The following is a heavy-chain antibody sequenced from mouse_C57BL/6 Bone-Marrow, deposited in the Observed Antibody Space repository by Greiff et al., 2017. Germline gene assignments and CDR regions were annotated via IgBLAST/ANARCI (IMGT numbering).Heavy chain of an antibody. J-gene: IGHJ3*01. CDR3: GRSDYGPWCAY. CDR2: INPSSGYT. D-gene: IGHD1-2*01. CDR1: GYTFTSYT. V-gene: IGHV1-4*01. Sequence: QVQLQQSGAELARPGASVKMSCKASGYTFTSYTMHWVNQRPGQGLEWIGYINPSSGYTKYNQKFTDKATLTADKSSSTADMQLSSLTTEDSAVVYFGRSDYGPWCAYWGQGTLVNVS.